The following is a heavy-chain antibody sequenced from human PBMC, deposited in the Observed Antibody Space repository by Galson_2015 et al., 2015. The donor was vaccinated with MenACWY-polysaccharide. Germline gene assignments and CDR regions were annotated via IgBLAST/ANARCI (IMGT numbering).Heavy chain of an antibody. D-gene: IGHD3-10*01. CDR1: GDSVSSNSVS. V-gene: IGHV6-1*01. CDR2: TYYRTKWYD. Sequence: CAISGDSVSSNSVSWNWVRQTPSRGLEWLGRTYYRTKWYDDYAVSVRSRMTINPDTSKNQFSLHLNSVTPEDTAVYYCVRGGFGQTVGRFDYWGQGAPVTVSS. J-gene: IGHJ4*02. CDR3: VRGGFGQTVGRFDY.